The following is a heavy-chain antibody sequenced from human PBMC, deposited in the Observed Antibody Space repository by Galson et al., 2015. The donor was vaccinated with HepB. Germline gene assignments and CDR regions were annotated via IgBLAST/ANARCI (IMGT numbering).Heavy chain of an antibody. CDR2: IRYDGGKT. Sequence: SLRLSCAASGFIFSNYGMHWVRQAPGKGLEWVAFIRYDGGKTYYADSVKGRFTISRDSSKNTLNLQMNSLRAEDTAIYYCAKDRGGSYPWFDPWGQGILVTVSS. CDR3: AKDRGGSYPWFDP. CDR1: GFIFSNYG. D-gene: IGHD1-26*01. V-gene: IGHV3-30*02. J-gene: IGHJ5*02.